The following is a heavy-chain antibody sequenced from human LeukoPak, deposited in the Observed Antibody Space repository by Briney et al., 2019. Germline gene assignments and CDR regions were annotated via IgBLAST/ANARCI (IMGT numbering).Heavy chain of an antibody. D-gene: IGHD6-25*01. CDR2: IKSKSDGWTT. CDR3: ATEGSGWNG. Sequence: GGCLRLSCAASGFTFRHAWMSWVRQAPGKGLEWVGRIKSKSDGWTTDYAGTVKGRFTISRDDSKNTLYLQMNSLQNDDTAVYYCATEGSGWNGWGQGTLVTVSS. CDR1: GFTFRHAW. J-gene: IGHJ4*01. V-gene: IGHV3-15*01.